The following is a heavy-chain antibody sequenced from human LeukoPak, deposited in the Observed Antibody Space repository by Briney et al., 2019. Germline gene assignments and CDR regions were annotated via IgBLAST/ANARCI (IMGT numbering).Heavy chain of an antibody. J-gene: IGHJ4*02. CDR2: IRYDGSEG. CDR3: AKVGYGWYEVDY. V-gene: IGHV3-30*02. Sequence: TGGSLRLSCAASGFTFSSYAMHWVRQAPGKGLDWVAFIRYDGSEGYYADSVKDRFTVSRDNSKNRMYLQMNSLRAEDTAIYYCAKVGYGWYEVDYWGQGTLVTVSS. D-gene: IGHD6-19*01. CDR1: GFTFSSYA.